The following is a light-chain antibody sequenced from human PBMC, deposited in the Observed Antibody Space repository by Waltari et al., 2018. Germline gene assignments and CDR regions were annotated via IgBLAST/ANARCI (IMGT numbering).Light chain of an antibody. CDR3: QXYYXXPRT. Sequence: IWMTQSPSLVSASTGXRVTITCRMSQGIGSYLAXXQQKPGKXXELLIYAASTLKNGVPSRXSAXXSGTDXTLTISCLQSEDFATYSCQXYYXXPRTFGQGTKVXIK. CDR2: AAS. CDR1: QGIGSY. V-gene: IGKV1D-8*01. J-gene: IGKJ1*01.